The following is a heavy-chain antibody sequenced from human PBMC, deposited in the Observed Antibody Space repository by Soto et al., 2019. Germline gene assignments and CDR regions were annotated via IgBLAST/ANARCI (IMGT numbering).Heavy chain of an antibody. CDR2: INPNSGGT. CDR1: GYTFTGYY. V-gene: IGHV1-2*04. D-gene: IGHD1-1*01. CDR3: ARDLGGVHYNWFDP. Sequence: QVQLVQSGAEVKKPGASVKVSCKASGYTFTGYYMHWVRQAPGQGLEWMGWINPNSGGTNYAQKFQGWVTMTRDTSISTAYLELSRLRSDDPAVYYCARDLGGVHYNWFDPWGQGTLVTVSS. J-gene: IGHJ5*02.